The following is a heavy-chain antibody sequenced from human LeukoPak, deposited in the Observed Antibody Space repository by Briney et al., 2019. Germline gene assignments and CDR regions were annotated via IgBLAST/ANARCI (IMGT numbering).Heavy chain of an antibody. CDR3: ARDEGSFDI. CDR1: GYTFTSYG. V-gene: IGHV1-69*06. J-gene: IGHJ3*02. Sequence: SVKVSCKASGYTFTSYGISWVRQAPGQGLEWMGGIIPIFGTANYAQKFQGRVTMTEDTSTDTAYMELSSLRSEDTAVYYCARDEGSFDIWGQGTMVTVCS. CDR2: IIPIFGTA.